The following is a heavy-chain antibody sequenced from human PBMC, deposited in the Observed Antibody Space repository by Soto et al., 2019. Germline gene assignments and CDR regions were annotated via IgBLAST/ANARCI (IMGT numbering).Heavy chain of an antibody. CDR3: ARGWRLWFGEWADYYGMDV. CDR2: ISAYNGNT. CDR1: GYTFTSYG. Sequence: ASVKVSCKASGYTFTSYGISWVRQAPGQGLEWMGWISAYNGNTNYAQKLQGRVTMTTDTSTSTAYMELRSLRSDDTAVYYCARGWRLWFGEWADYYGMDVWGQGTTVTVSS. J-gene: IGHJ6*02. V-gene: IGHV1-18*04. D-gene: IGHD3-10*01.